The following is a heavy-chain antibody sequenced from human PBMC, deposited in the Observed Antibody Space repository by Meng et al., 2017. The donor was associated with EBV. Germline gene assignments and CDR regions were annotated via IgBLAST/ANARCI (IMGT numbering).Heavy chain of an antibody. CDR3: ARDGRLYDTPSPFDY. CDR1: GYTFTSYG. J-gene: IGHJ4*02. D-gene: IGHD3-22*01. Sequence: QGQLVQYGAEVKKPGASVKVSCKASGYTFTSYGISWVRQAPGQGLEWMGWISAYNGNTNYAQKLQGRVTMTTDTSTSTAYMELRSLRSDDTAVYYCARDGRLYDTPSPFDYWGQGTLVTVSS. V-gene: IGHV1-18*01. CDR2: ISAYNGNT.